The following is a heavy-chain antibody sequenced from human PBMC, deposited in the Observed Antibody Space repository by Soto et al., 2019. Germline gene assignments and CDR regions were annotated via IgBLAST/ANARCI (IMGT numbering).Heavy chain of an antibody. V-gene: IGHV3-33*01. J-gene: IGHJ6*02. CDR1: GFTFSSYG. CDR3: ARDGYKAYCGGDCYSSSSYYYYYGMDV. D-gene: IGHD2-21*02. CDR2: IWYDGSNK. Sequence: GGSLRLSCAASGFTFSSYGMHWVRQAPGKGLEWVAVIWYDGSNKYYADSVKGRFTISRDNSKNTLYLQMNSLRAEDTAVYYCARDGYKAYCGGDCYSSSSYYYYYGMDVWGQGTTVTVSS.